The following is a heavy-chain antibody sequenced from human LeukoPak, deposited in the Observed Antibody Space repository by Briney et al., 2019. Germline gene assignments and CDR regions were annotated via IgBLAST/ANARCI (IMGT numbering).Heavy chain of an antibody. CDR3: ARGTKYSSGWYEGTTFDY. CDR2: INHSGST. V-gene: IGHV4-34*01. CDR1: GGSFSGYY. Sequence: KPSETLSLTCAVYGGSFSGYYWSWIRQPPGKGLEWIGEINHSGSTNYNPSLKSRVTISVDTSKNQFSLKLSSVTAADTAVYYCARGTKYSSGWYEGTTFDYWGQGTLVTVSS. J-gene: IGHJ4*02. D-gene: IGHD6-19*01.